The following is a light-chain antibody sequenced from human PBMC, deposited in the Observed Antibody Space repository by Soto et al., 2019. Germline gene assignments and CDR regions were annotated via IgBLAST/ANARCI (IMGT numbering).Light chain of an antibody. CDR3: QQFGTPPWT. V-gene: IGKV3-20*01. Sequence: DIVLTQSPGTLSLSPGERATLSCRASQDVLNNYLAWFQQKPGQAPRLLISGISTRATGIPDRFSGSGSGTHFTLTISILEPEDFAIYYCQQFGTPPWTFGQGTKVDIK. CDR1: QDVLNNY. CDR2: GIS. J-gene: IGKJ1*01.